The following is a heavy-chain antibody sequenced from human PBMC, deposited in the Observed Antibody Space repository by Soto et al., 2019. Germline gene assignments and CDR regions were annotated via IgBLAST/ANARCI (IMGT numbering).Heavy chain of an antibody. D-gene: IGHD3-10*01. CDR1: GYSFTSYW. Sequence: EVQLVQSGAEVKKPGESLKISCKGSGYSFTSYWIVWVRQMPGKGLEWMGIIYPGDSDPRYSPSFQGQVTISADKSISTAYLQWSSLKASDTAMYYCARRGAIEMSTVYPFDYWGQGTLVTVSS. J-gene: IGHJ4*02. V-gene: IGHV5-51*03. CDR3: ARRGAIEMSTVYPFDY. CDR2: IYPGDSDP.